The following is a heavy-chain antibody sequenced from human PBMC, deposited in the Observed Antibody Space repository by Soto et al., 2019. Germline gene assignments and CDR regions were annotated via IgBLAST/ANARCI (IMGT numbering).Heavy chain of an antibody. CDR2: MYNTGST. Sequence: QVQLQESGPGLVKPSETLSLTCTVSGGSISSYYWSWIRQPPGKGLEWIGYMYNTGSTVYNPSLKTRVPKSLDTSKNQFSLKLNAVTAADTAVYYCARDLWGYCGTDCYPLDVWGQGTTVTVSS. CDR3: ARDLWGYCGTDCYPLDV. D-gene: IGHD2-21*02. CDR1: GGSISSYY. V-gene: IGHV4-59*01. J-gene: IGHJ6*02.